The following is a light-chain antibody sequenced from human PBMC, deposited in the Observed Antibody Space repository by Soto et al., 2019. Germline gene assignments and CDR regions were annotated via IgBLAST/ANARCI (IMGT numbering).Light chain of an antibody. CDR1: QSVSSSD. CDR3: QHYGSSVWT. Sequence: EIVLTQSPGTLSLSPGERATLSCRASQSVSSSDLAWYQQKPGQPPRLLISGAFNRATDIPDRFSGSGSGTDFALTISRLETEDFAVYYCQHYGSSVWTLSQANKVEIK. J-gene: IGKJ1*01. V-gene: IGKV3-20*01. CDR2: GAF.